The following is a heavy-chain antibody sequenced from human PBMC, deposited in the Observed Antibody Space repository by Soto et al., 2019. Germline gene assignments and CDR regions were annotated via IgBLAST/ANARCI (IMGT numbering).Heavy chain of an antibody. V-gene: IGHV3-11*06. Sequence: GGSLRLSCAASGFTFSDYYMSWIRQAPGKGLEWVSYISSSSSYTNYADSVKGRFTISRDNAKNSLYLQMNSLRAEDTAVYYCVGQYISANWFDPWGQGTLVTVSS. CDR1: GFTFSDYY. J-gene: IGHJ5*02. CDR3: VGQYISANWFDP. D-gene: IGHD6-25*01. CDR2: ISSSSSYT.